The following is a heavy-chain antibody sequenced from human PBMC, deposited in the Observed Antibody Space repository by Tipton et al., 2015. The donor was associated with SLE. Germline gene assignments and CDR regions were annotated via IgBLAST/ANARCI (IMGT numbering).Heavy chain of an antibody. Sequence: SLRLSCAASGFTFSSYGMHWVRQAPGKGLEWVAFIRYDGSNKYYADSVKGRFTISRDNSKNTLYLQMNSLRAEDTAVYYCAKDLPPWEHWSGGTCYSWYFYDGMDVWGQGTTVTVSS. J-gene: IGHJ6*02. V-gene: IGHV3-30*02. D-gene: IGHD2-15*01. CDR1: GFTFSSYG. CDR3: AKDLPPWEHWSGGTCYSWYFYDGMDV. CDR2: IRYDGSNK.